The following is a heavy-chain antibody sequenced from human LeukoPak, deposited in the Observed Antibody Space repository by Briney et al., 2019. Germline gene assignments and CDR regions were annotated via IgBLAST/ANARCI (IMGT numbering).Heavy chain of an antibody. CDR3: ARSSSFRGVPFDY. D-gene: IGHD3-10*01. V-gene: IGHV4-61*01. Sequence: SETLSLTCTVSGGSVSSGSYYWSWIRQPPGKGLEWIGYIYYSGSTNYNPSLKSRVTISVDTSKNQFSLKLSSVTAADTAVYYCARSSSFRGVPFDYWGQGTLVTVSS. J-gene: IGHJ4*02. CDR1: GGSVSSGSYY. CDR2: IYYSGST.